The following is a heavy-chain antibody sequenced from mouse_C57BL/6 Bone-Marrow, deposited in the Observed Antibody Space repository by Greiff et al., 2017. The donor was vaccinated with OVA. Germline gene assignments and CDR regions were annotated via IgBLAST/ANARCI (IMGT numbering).Heavy chain of an antibody. D-gene: IGHD1-1*02. CDR1: GYTFTSYW. CDR3: AGGYGPGAMDY. J-gene: IGHJ4*01. V-gene: IGHV1-61*01. Sequence: QVQLQQPGAELVRPGSSVKLSCKASGYTFTSYWMDWVKQRPGQGLEWIGNIYPSDSETHYNQQFKDKATLTVDNSSSTAYMQLSSLTSADSAVYYCAGGYGPGAMDYWGQGTSVTVSS. CDR2: IYPSDSET.